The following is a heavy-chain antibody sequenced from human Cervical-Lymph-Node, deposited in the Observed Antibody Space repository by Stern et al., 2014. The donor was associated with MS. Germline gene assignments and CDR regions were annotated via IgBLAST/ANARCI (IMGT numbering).Heavy chain of an antibody. J-gene: IGHJ6*02. CDR1: GFTFRSYA. V-gene: IGHV3-23*04. Sequence: EVQLVQSGGGLVQPGGSLRLSCAGSGFTFRSYAMSWVRQAPGKGLEWVSGTSGSGGSTYYADSVKGRFTISRDNSKNTLYLQLASLRAEDPALYYCARQVAGSGMDVWGQGTTVTVSS. D-gene: IGHD5-12*01. CDR2: TSGSGGST. CDR3: ARQVAGSGMDV.